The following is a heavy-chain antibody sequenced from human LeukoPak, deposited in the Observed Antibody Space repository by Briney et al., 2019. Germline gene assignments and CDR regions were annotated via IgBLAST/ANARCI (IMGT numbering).Heavy chain of an antibody. D-gene: IGHD2-2*01. J-gene: IGHJ4*02. Sequence: GRSLRLSCAASGFTFTSYGMHWVRQAPGKGLEWVAFIRYDGSNKYYADSVKGRFTISRDNSKNTLYLLMNSLRAEDTAVYYCAKGVVPAAIPFDYWGQGTLVAVSS. CDR3: AKGVVPAAIPFDY. CDR1: GFTFTSYG. V-gene: IGHV3-30*02. CDR2: IRYDGSNK.